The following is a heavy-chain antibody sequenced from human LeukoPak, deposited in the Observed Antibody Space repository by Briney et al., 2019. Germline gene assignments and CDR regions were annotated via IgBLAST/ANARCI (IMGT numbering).Heavy chain of an antibody. CDR1: GFTFSSYW. CDR2: IKQDGSEK. V-gene: IGHV3-7*01. CDR3: TRDLPDY. J-gene: IGHJ4*02. Sequence: GGSLRLSCAASGFTFSSYWMSWVRQAPGKGLEWVANIKQDGSEKYYVGSVGGRFTISRDNAKNSLYLQINSLRAEDTALYYCTRDLPDYWGQGTLVTVSS.